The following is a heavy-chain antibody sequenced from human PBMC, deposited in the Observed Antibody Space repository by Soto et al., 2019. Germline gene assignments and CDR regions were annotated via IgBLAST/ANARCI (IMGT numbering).Heavy chain of an antibody. CDR2: INHSGST. J-gene: IGHJ4*02. V-gene: IGHV4-34*01. Sequence: SETLSLTCAVYGGSFSGYYWNWIRQPPGKGLEWIGEINHSGSTNYNPSLKSRVTISVDTSKNQFSLKLSSVTAADTAVYYYARGYGRNFDFWGQGTLVTVSS. CDR3: ARGYGRNFDF. D-gene: IGHD3-10*01. CDR1: GGSFSGYY.